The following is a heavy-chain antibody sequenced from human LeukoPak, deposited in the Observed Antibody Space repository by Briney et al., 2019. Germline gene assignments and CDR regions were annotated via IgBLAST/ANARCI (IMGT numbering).Heavy chain of an antibody. CDR3: AKGKVVISRPSDY. J-gene: IGHJ4*02. CDR2: ISGSGGST. CDR1: GFTFSSYA. D-gene: IGHD3-22*01. Sequence: GGSLRLSCAASGFTFSSYAMSWVRQAPGKGLEWVSAISGSGGSTYYGDSVKGRFTISRDNSKNTLYLQMNSLRAEDTAVYYCAKGKVVISRPSDYWGQGTLVTVSS. V-gene: IGHV3-23*01.